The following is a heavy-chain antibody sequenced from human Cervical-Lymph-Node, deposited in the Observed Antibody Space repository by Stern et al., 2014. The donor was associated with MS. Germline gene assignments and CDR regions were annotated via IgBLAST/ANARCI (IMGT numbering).Heavy chain of an antibody. J-gene: IGHJ4*02. CDR1: GYNFPDYW. CDR3: ARPKNYAAGNSPFDY. D-gene: IGHD4/OR15-4a*01. V-gene: IGHV5-51*01. CDR2: IYPGDSDT. Sequence: EVQLVESGAEVKQPGESLKISCKASGYNFPDYWIGWVRQMPGKGLEWMEIIYPGDSDTRYSPSFQGQFTLSVDKSSSTAYLQWSSLKASDTALYYCARPKNYAAGNSPFDYWGQGTLVTVSS.